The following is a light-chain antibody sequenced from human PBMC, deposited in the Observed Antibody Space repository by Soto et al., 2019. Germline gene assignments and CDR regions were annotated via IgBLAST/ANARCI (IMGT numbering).Light chain of an antibody. V-gene: IGKV1-5*01. CDR1: QSITIW. J-gene: IGKJ1*01. CDR3: QQYNSSSWT. CDR2: DAS. Sequence: DIQMTQSPSTLSASVGDSVTITCRASQSITIWLAWYQQKPGKAPKLLIYDASSLEGGVPSRFSGSGSGTEFTLTISGLQPDDFATYYCQQYNSSSWTFGQGTKVETK.